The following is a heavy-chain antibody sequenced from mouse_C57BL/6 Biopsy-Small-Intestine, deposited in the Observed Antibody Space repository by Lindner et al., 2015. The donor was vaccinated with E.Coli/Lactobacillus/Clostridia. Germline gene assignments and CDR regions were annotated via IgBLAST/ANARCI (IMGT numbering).Heavy chain of an antibody. D-gene: IGHD1-1*01. CDR2: IYPGDGDT. J-gene: IGHJ2*01. CDR3: TGYYYDSNYVRIDY. CDR1: GYAFSSSW. V-gene: IGHV1-82*01. Sequence: VQLQESGPELVKPGASVKIACKASGYAFSSSWMNWVKERPGKGLEWIGRIYPGDGDTNYNGKFKGKATLTADKSSSTAYMELRSLTSEDSAVYYCTGYYYDSNYVRIDYWGQGTTLTVSS.